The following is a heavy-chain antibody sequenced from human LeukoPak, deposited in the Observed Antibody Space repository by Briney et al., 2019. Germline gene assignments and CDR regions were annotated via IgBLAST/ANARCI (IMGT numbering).Heavy chain of an antibody. J-gene: IGHJ4*02. Sequence: ASVKVSCKASGYTFTNYGISWVRQAPGQGLEWMGWISPYNGNANYAQKLQDRVTMTTDTSTSTAYMELRSLRSDDTAVYYCARGMEQWLVTGFAYWGQGTLVTVSS. V-gene: IGHV1-18*01. CDR3: ARGMEQWLVTGFAY. CDR2: ISPYNGNA. D-gene: IGHD6-19*01. CDR1: GYTFTNYG.